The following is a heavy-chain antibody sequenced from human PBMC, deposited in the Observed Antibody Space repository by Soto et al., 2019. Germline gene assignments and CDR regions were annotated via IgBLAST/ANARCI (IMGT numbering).Heavy chain of an antibody. D-gene: IGHD1-26*01. Sequence: VGSLRLSCVASGFTFSGHAMHWVRQAPGEGLDWVAAVSYDGTYRVYADSVKGRFTVSRDNSKNTVHLQMDSLRVEDTAFYKCARDVAVGGTRGTTDYWGQGTQVTVSS. CDR3: ARDVAVGGTRGTTDY. CDR1: GFTFSGHA. V-gene: IGHV3-30-3*01. CDR2: VSYDGTYR. J-gene: IGHJ4*02.